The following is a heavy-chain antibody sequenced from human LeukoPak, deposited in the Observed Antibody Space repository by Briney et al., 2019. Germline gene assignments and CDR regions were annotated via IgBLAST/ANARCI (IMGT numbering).Heavy chain of an antibody. J-gene: IGHJ5*02. V-gene: IGHV1-69*13. CDR1: GGTFSSYA. Sequence: VASVKVSCKASGGTFSSYAISWVRQAPGQGLEWMGGIIPIFGTANYAQKFQGRVTITADESTSTAYMELSSLRSEDTAVYYCARQRVGGTHSWFDPWGQGTLVTVSS. CDR2: IIPIFGTA. CDR3: ARQRVGGTHSWFDP. D-gene: IGHD1-26*01.